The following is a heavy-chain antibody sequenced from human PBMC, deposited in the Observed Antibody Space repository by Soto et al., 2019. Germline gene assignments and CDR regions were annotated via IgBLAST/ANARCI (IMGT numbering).Heavy chain of an antibody. V-gene: IGHV2-5*01. CDR1: GPSLSTSGVG. CDR3: ATARRSSRDAFDI. J-gene: IGHJ3*02. Sequence: SVPTLVNPTQNLTLTCTFSGPSLSTSGVGVRWIRQAPGKALEWLALMYSNDDKRYCPSLRSRLTVNKATSRNQVVLTMTNLDPVDTGTYYCATARRSSRDAFDIWGQGTMVTV. D-gene: IGHD6-6*01. CDR2: MYSNDDK.